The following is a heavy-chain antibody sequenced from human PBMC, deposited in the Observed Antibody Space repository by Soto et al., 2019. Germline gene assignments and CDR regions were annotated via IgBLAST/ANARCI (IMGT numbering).Heavy chain of an antibody. J-gene: IGHJ6*03. CDR2: INPSGGST. CDR3: ATTFGYSGYPPYMDV. V-gene: IGHV1-46*03. Sequence: ASVKVSCKASGYTFTSYYMHWVRQAPGQGLEWMGIINPSGGSTSYAQKFQGRVTMTRDTSTSTVYMELSSLRSEDTAVYYCATTFGYSGYPPYMDVWGKGTTVTVSS. CDR1: GYTFTSYY. D-gene: IGHD5-12*01.